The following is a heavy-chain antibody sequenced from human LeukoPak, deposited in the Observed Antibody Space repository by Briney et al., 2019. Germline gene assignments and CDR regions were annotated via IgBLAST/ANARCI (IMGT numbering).Heavy chain of an antibody. CDR3: ARQEGGYDFWSGFDY. D-gene: IGHD3-3*01. Sequence: GESLKISCKASGYSFTTHWIGWVRQMPGKGLEWMGIIYPGDSDTRYSPSFQGQVTISADKSISTAYLQWSSLRASDTAMYYCARQEGGYDFWSGFDYWGQGTLVTVSS. V-gene: IGHV5-51*01. J-gene: IGHJ4*02. CDR2: IYPGDSDT. CDR1: GYSFTTHW.